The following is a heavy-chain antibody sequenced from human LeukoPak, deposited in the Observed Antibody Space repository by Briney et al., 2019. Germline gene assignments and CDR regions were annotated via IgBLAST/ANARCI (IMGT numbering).Heavy chain of an antibody. CDR1: GFSISSGYY. CDR2: IYHSGST. Sequence: SETLSLTCAVSGFSISSGYYWGWIRQPPGKGLEWIGSIYHSGSTYYNPSLKSRVTISVDTSKNQFSLKLSSVTAADTAVYYCARHVEIAVAGPIDYWGQGTLVTVSS. J-gene: IGHJ4*02. V-gene: IGHV4-38-2*01. D-gene: IGHD6-19*01. CDR3: ARHVEIAVAGPIDY.